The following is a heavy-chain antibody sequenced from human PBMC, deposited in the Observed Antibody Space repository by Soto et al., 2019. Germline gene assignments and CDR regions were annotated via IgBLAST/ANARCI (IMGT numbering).Heavy chain of an antibody. CDR3: AGEGRLRWKHDAFDI. CDR1: GFTFSSYA. CDR2: ISYDGSNK. D-gene: IGHD4-17*01. V-gene: IGHV3-30-3*01. Sequence: GGSLRLSCAASGFTFSSYAMHWVRQAPGKGLEWVAVISYDGSNKYYADSVKGRFTISRDNSKNTLYLQMNSLRAEDTAVYYCAGEGRLRWKHDAFDIWGQGTMVTVSS. J-gene: IGHJ3*02.